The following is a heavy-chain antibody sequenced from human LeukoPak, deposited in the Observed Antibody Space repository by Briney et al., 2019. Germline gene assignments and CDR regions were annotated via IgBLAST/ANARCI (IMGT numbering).Heavy chain of an antibody. J-gene: IGHJ4*02. CDR3: AKNKGPAIFGVVPVDY. V-gene: IGHV3-23*01. D-gene: IGHD3-3*01. Sequence: PGGSLRLSCAASGFTVSSNYMSWVRQAPGKGLEWVSVISGSGGSTYYADSVKGRFTISRDNSKNTLYLQMNSLRAEDTAVYYCAKNKGPAIFGVVPVDYWGQGTLVTVSS. CDR1: GFTVSSNY. CDR2: ISGSGGST.